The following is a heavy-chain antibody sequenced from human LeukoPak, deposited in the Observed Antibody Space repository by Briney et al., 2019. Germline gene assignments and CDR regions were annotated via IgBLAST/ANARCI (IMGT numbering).Heavy chain of an antibody. CDR2: ISYDGSNK. V-gene: IGHV3-30*03. J-gene: IGHJ3*02. CDR3: ARVPTRPLDAFDI. Sequence: GGSLRLSCAASGFTFSSYGMHWVRQAPGKGLEWVAVISYDGSNKYYADSVKGRFTISRDNSKNTLYLQMNSLRAEDTAVYYCARVPTRPLDAFDIWGQGTMVTVSS. CDR1: GFTFSSYG.